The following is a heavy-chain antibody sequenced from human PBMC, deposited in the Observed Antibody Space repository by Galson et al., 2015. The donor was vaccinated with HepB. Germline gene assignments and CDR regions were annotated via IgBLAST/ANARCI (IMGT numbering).Heavy chain of an antibody. V-gene: IGHV4-39*01. CDR2: IYYNGNT. Sequence: SETLSLTCNVSGGFISSSSYYWGWIRQPPGRGLEWIGIIYYNGNTYYNPSLKSRVTISGDTSKNQFSLRLSSVTASDTAVYYCARIMTVPTSICWGDYWGQGILVTVSS. CDR1: GGFISSSSYY. CDR3: ARIMTVPTSICWGDY. J-gene: IGHJ4*02. D-gene: IGHD3-16*01.